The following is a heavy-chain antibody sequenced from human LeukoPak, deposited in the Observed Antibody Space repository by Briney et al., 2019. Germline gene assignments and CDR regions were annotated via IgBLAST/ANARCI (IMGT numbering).Heavy chain of an antibody. D-gene: IGHD6-19*01. Sequence: PSETLSLTCTVSGASISTYYWSWFRQPAGTGLEWIGRIRASGSTYYNPSLKSRVSMSIDLSKNQFSLKLSSVTAADTAVYYCARDLPVAGPPGNLYYYYYYGMDVWGQGTTVTASS. J-gene: IGHJ6*02. CDR1: GASISTYY. V-gene: IGHV4-4*07. CDR2: IRASGST. CDR3: ARDLPVAGPPGNLYYYYYYGMDV.